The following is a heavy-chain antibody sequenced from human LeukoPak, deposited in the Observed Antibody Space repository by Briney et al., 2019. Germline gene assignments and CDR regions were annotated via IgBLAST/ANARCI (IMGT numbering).Heavy chain of an antibody. D-gene: IGHD5-24*01. CDR3: ARAKETATFDY. J-gene: IGHJ4*02. CDR1: GGSISSGGYY. Sequence: SETLSLTCTVSGGSISSGGYYWSWIRQHPGKGLEWIGYIYYSGSTYYNPSLKSRVTISVGTSKNQFSLKLSSVTAADTAVYYCARAKETATFDYWGQGTLVTVSS. CDR2: IYYSGST. V-gene: IGHV4-31*03.